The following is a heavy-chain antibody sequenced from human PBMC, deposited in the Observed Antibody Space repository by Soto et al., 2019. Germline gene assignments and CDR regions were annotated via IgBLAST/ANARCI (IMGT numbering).Heavy chain of an antibody. J-gene: IGHJ4*02. Sequence: SETLSLTCAVYGGSFSGCYWSWIRQPPGKGLEWIGEVDHTGSTNYNPSLASRVTISVDRSKNQFSLKLSSVTAADTAVYYSARVHSSGWYAGYWGRGTLVTVSS. CDR3: ARVHSSGWYAGY. CDR2: VDHTGST. D-gene: IGHD3-22*01. V-gene: IGHV4-34*01. CDR1: GGSFSGCY.